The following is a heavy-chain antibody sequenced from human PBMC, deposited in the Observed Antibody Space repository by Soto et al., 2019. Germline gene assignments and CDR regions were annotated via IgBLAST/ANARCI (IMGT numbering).Heavy chain of an antibody. Sequence: PTDPQSRRCTVSARYVSSVSYYWIWIRQPPGKGLEWIGYIYYRGSTNYNPSLKSRVTISVDTSKNQFSLKLSSVTAADTAVYYCARVVYGYFDYWGQGNLVTGSS. CDR3: ARVVYGYFDY. CDR2: IYYRGST. J-gene: IGHJ4*02. V-gene: IGHV4-61*01. D-gene: IGHD4-17*01. CDR1: ARYVSSVSYY.